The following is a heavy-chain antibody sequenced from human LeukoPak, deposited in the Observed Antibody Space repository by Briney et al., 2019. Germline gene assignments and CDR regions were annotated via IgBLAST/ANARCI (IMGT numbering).Heavy chain of an antibody. J-gene: IGHJ4*02. V-gene: IGHV3-23*01. CDR3: ARAYYGSGTSHFDS. D-gene: IGHD3-10*01. CDR1: GFTFSSYA. Sequence: GGSLRLSCAASGFTFSSYAMSWVRQAPGKGLEWVSAISGSGGSTYYADSVKGRFTISRDNAKNSLYLQMDSLRAEDTAVYYCARAYYGSGTSHFDSWGQGTLVTVSS. CDR2: ISGSGGST.